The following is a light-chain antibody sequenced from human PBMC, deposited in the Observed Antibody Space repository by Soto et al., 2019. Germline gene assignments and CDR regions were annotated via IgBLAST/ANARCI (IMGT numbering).Light chain of an antibody. CDR1: QSLSSN. CDR2: GAA. V-gene: IGKV3-15*01. Sequence: EIVMTQSPATLSVSPGERATLSCRASQSLSSNLAWYQQKPGQAPRLLIYGAATRATGIPARFSGSGSGTDFTLTISSLQPEDFATYYCQQSYSTPRTFGQGTKVDIK. J-gene: IGKJ1*01. CDR3: QQSYSTPRT.